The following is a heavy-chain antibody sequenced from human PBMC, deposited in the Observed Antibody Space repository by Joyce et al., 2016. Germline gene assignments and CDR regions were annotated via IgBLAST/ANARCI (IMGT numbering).Heavy chain of an antibody. CDR2: IRSKAYGGTT. D-gene: IGHD2-15*01. CDR1: GFIFGDYA. CDR3: TRIGDCSGGSCYEGWFDP. Sequence: EVQLVESGGGLVKPGRSLRLSCTSSGFIFGDYAMNWFRQAPGKGLELVCFIRSKAYGGTTDSAASVKGRFTISRDDSKSIAYLQMNSLKTEDTAVYYCTRIGDCSGGSCYEGWFDPWGQGTLVTVSS. V-gene: IGHV3-49*05. J-gene: IGHJ5*02.